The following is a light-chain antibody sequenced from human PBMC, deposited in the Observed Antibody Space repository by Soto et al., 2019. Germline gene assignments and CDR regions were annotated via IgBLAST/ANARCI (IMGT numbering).Light chain of an antibody. CDR3: QQYGSSPPLLT. Sequence: EIVLTQSPGTLSLSPGERATLSCRASQSVSSSYLAWYQQKPGQAPRLLIYGASSRATGIPDRFSGSGSGTDFTLTISRLEPEDFAVYYCQQYGSSPPLLTFGGGTKVVIK. J-gene: IGKJ4*01. V-gene: IGKV3-20*01. CDR1: QSVSSSY. CDR2: GAS.